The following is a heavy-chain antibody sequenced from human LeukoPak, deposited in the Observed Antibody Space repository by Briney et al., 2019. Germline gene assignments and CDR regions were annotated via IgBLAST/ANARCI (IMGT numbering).Heavy chain of an antibody. V-gene: IGHV4-34*01. J-gene: IGHJ4*02. CDR3: AREVDGYFDY. D-gene: IGHD2-15*01. Sequence: SETLSLTCAVYGGSFSGYYWSWIRQPPGKGLEWIGEINHSGSTNYNPSLKSRVTISVDTSKNQFSLKLSSVTAADTAVYYCAREVDGYFDYWSQGTLVTVSS. CDR2: INHSGST. CDR1: GGSFSGYY.